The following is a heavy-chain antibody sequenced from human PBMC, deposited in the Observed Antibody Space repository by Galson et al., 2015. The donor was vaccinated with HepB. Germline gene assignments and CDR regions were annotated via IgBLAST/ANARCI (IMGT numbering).Heavy chain of an antibody. CDR2: INSDGSST. D-gene: IGHD3-22*01. V-gene: IGHV3-74*01. J-gene: IGHJ4*02. CDR3: ARDSEISSGYYQIDY. Sequence: SLRLSCAASGFTFSSYWMHWVRQAPGKGLVWVSRINSDGSSTSYADSVKGRFTISRDNAKNTLYLQMNSLRAEDTAVYYCARDSEISSGYYQIDYWGQGTLVTVSS. CDR1: GFTFSSYW.